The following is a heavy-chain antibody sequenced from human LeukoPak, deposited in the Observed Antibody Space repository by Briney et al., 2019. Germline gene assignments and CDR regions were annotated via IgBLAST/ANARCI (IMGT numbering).Heavy chain of an antibody. CDR1: GYTFTTYD. Sequence: ASVKVSCKTSGYTFTTYDINWVRQATGQGLEWMGWMNPNSGYTGFAQKFQGRGTMTRDTSTSTAYMELNSLRSEDTAVYYCVRVYGAIDYWGQGTLVTVSS. CDR2: MNPNSGYT. J-gene: IGHJ4*02. CDR3: VRVYGAIDY. V-gene: IGHV1-8*01. D-gene: IGHD4-17*01.